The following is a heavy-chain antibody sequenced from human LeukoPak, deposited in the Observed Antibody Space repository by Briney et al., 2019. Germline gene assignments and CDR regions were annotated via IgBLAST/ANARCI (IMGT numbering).Heavy chain of an antibody. CDR3: ARARGAAGRSWFDP. CDR2: IYYSGST. V-gene: IGHV4-39*07. D-gene: IGHD6-13*01. J-gene: IGHJ5*02. CDR1: GGSISSSSYY. Sequence: SETLSLTCTVSGGSISSSSYYWGWIRQPPGKGLEWIGSIYYSGSTYYNPSLKSRVTISVDTSKNQFSLKLSSVTAADTAVYYCARARGAAGRSWFDPWGQGTLVTVSS.